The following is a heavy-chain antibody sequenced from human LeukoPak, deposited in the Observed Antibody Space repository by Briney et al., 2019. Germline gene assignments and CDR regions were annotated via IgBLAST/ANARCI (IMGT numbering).Heavy chain of an antibody. CDR2: ISAYNGNT. V-gene: IGHV1-18*04. D-gene: IGHD3-9*01. CDR3: ARDQGPYYDILTGYGIGFDP. J-gene: IGHJ5*02. CDR1: GYTFTSYG. Sequence: ASVKVSCKASGYTFTSYGISWVRQAPGQGLEWMGWISAYNGNTNYAQKLQGRVTMTTDTSTSTAYMELRSLSSDDTAVYYCARDQGPYYDILTGYGIGFDPWGQGTLVTVSS.